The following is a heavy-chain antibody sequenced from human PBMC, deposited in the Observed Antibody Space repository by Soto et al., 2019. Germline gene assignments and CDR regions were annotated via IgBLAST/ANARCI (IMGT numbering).Heavy chain of an antibody. Sequence: GSLRLSCAASGFIFNTYSMDWVRQAPGKGLEWVASISPSGSYMYYGDSLKGRFTVSRDNAKNSLYLQMDSLRADDTAVYYCGKERRGSGWFVCDYWGQGELVTVSS. CDR3: GKERRGSGWFVCDY. CDR2: ISPSGSYM. J-gene: IGHJ4*02. D-gene: IGHD6-19*01. V-gene: IGHV3-21*04. CDR1: GFIFNTYS.